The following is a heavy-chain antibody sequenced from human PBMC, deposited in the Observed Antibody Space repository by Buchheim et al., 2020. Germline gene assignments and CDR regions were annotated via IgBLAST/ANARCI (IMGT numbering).Heavy chain of an antibody. CDR2: IYHSGSI. J-gene: IGHJ4*02. CDR3: ASLAVGGSGFDC. D-gene: IGHD6-19*01. CDR1: GGSISSSNW. Sequence: QVQLQESGPGLVKPSGTLSLTCVVSGGSISSSNWWSWVRQPPGKGLEWIGEIYHSGSINYNPSLTSQLTISIDKSKNQFFLKLSSVTAADTAVYYCASLAVGGSGFDCWGQGTL. V-gene: IGHV4-4*02.